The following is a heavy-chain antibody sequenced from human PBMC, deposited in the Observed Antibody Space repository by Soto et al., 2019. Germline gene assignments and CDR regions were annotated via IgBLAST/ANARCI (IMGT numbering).Heavy chain of an antibody. J-gene: IGHJ4*02. D-gene: IGHD3-9*01. V-gene: IGHV3-23*01. CDR1: GCTFISYA. CDR2: IIGSGGST. Sequence: PGGSLRLSCAASGCTFISYAMSWVRQAPGKGLEWVSAIIGSGGSTYYADSVKGRFTISRDNSKNTLYLQMNSLRAEDTAVYYCATSYYDILTGYPVGFDYWGQGNLVTVSS. CDR3: ATSYYDILTGYPVGFDY.